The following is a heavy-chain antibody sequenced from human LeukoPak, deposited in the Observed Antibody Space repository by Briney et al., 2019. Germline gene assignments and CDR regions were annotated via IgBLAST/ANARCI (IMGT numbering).Heavy chain of an antibody. CDR3: ARRTRIMGFVRYMDV. CDR2: IYYSGST. CDR1: GGSISSINDY. V-gene: IGHV4-39*01. Sequence: PSETLSLTCTVSGGSISSINDYWGWIRQPPGKGLEGIGSIYYSGSTYYNPSLKSRLILSVDTSKNQFSLRLGSVTAADTAIYYCARRTRIMGFVRYMDVWGKGTTVTVSS. D-gene: IGHD3-16*01. J-gene: IGHJ6*03.